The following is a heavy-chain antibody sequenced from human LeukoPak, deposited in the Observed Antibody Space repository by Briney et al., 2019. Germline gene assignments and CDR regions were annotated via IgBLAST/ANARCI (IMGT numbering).Heavy chain of an antibody. Sequence: SETLSLTCTVSGGSISSYYWSWIRQPPGKGLEWIGYVYYSGSTNYNPSLESRDTISVDTSKNQFSLKLSSVTAADTAVYYCAREYSSGWSGTGYWGQGTLVTVSS. J-gene: IGHJ4*02. V-gene: IGHV4-59*01. CDR3: AREYSSGWSGTGY. CDR2: VYYSGST. CDR1: GGSISSYY. D-gene: IGHD6-19*01.